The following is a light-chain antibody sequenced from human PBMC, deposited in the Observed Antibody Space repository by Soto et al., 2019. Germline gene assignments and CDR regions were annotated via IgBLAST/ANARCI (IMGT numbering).Light chain of an antibody. CDR1: QSVSSSY. CDR2: GAS. Sequence: EIVLTQSPGTLSLCPGERATLSCRASQSVSSSYVAWYQQKPGQAPRLLIYGASSRATGIPDRFSGSGSGTDFTLTISRLEPEDFAVYYCQQYGSSPLLTFGGGTKVEIK. CDR3: QQYGSSPLLT. V-gene: IGKV3-20*01. J-gene: IGKJ4*01.